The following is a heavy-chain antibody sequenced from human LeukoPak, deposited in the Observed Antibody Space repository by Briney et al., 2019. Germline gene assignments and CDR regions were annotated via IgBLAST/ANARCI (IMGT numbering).Heavy chain of an antibody. J-gene: IGHJ4*02. CDR3: AKARTGTRGGYFDH. Sequence: PGGSLRLSCAGSGFTFSSYAMSWVRQAPGKGLAWVSGISGDADTTYYGDSMEGRFTISRDNAKNTLYLQVNSLRVEDTAVYYCAKARTGTRGGYFDHWGQGIRVTVSS. V-gene: IGHV3-23*01. D-gene: IGHD1/OR15-1a*01. CDR2: ISGDADTT. CDR1: GFTFSSYA.